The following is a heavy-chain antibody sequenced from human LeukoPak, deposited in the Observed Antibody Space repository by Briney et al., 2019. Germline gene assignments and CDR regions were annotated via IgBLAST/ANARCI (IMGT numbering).Heavy chain of an antibody. Sequence: GGSLRLSCAASGFTFSSYSMDWVRQAPGKGLERVSSISSSSSYIYYADSVKGRFTISRDNAKNSLYLQMNSLRAEDTAVYYCARDIVRADWGSYRYTSWFDPWGQGTLVTVSS. V-gene: IGHV3-21*01. CDR3: ARDIVRADWGSYRYTSWFDP. D-gene: IGHD3-16*02. J-gene: IGHJ5*02. CDR2: ISSSSSYI. CDR1: GFTFSSYS.